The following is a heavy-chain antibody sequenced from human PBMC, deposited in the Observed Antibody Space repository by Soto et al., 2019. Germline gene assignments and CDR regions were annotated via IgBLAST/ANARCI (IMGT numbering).Heavy chain of an antibody. V-gene: IGHV6-1*01. J-gene: IGHJ6*03. CDR3: AGISSLQWYYMDV. Sequence: PSQTLSLTCVISGDSVSSNSAAWNWIRQSPSRDLEWLGRTYYRSRWYNDYAVSVRSRITVNADTSKNQFSLHLNSVTPEDTAVYYCAGISSLQWYYMDVWDKGTTVTVSS. CDR1: GDSVSSNSAA. CDR2: TYYRSRWYN. D-gene: IGHD6-19*01.